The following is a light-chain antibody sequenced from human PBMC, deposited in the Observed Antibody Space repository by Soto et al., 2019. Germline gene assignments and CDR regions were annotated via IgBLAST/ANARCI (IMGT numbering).Light chain of an antibody. V-gene: IGLV2-14*01. Sequence: QSALTQPAAVSGSPAQSITISCTGTNSDVGGYNYVSWYQQHPGKAPKLMIFDVSNRPSGVSNRFSGSKSGNTASLTISGLQVEDEADYYCTSWTTSNSYVFGTGTKLTVL. CDR3: TSWTTSNSYV. J-gene: IGLJ1*01. CDR1: NSDVGGYNY. CDR2: DVS.